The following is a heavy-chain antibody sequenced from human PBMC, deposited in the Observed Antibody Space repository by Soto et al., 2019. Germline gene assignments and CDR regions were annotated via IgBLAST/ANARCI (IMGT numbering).Heavy chain of an antibody. V-gene: IGHV5-51*01. CDR2: IYPDDSDT. Sequence: EVQLVQSGAEVKKPGESLKISCKGSGYTFSNYWIGWVRQTPGKGLEWMGIIYPDDSDTRYSPSFQGQVTISADKSTSTAYLQLSSLTASDTAMYYCARWYYYDGLPDYWGQGTLVTVSS. CDR3: ARWYYYDGLPDY. J-gene: IGHJ4*02. D-gene: IGHD3-22*01. CDR1: GYTFSNYW.